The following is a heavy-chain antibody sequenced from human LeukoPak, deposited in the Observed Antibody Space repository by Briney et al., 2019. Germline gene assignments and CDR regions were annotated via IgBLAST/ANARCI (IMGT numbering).Heavy chain of an antibody. CDR1: GFTFNSYS. CDR3: ARSLIPPTYSGNYIFHYYGMDV. Sequence: GGSLRLSCAASGFTFNSYSMNWVRQAPGKGLEWASSISYSSTSIFYADSVEGRFTISRDDAKNSLYLQVNSLRAEDTAVYYCARSLIPPTYSGNYIFHYYGMDVWGQGTTVTVSS. V-gene: IGHV3-21*06. CDR2: ISYSSTSI. D-gene: IGHD1-26*01. J-gene: IGHJ6*02.